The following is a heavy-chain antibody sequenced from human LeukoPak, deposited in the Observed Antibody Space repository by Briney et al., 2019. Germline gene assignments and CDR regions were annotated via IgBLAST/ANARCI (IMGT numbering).Heavy chain of an antibody. CDR3: ARNTPTYSTPEN. CDR1: GFTFNIYS. V-gene: IGHV3-48*01. D-gene: IGHD5-18*01. CDR2: ISSSSDTI. J-gene: IGHJ4*02. Sequence: PGGSLRLSCAASGFTFNIYSMNWVRRAPGKGLEWVSYISSSSDTIYYAGSVKGRFTISRDNAKNSLYLQMNSLRAEDTAMYYCARNTPTYSTPENWGQGTLVTVSS.